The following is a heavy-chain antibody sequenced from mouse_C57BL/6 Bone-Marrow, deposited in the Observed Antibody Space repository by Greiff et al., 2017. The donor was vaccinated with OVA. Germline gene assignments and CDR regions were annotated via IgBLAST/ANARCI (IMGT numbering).Heavy chain of an antibody. D-gene: IGHD2-1*01. CDR3: AGGNLVGFAY. Sequence: QVQLKESGAELARPGASVKLSCKASGYTFTSYGISWVKQRTGQGLEWIGEVYPRSGNTYYNEKFKGQATLTADKSSSTAYMELRSLTSEDSAVYFCAGGNLVGFAYWGQGTLVTVSA. CDR1: GYTFTSYG. CDR2: VYPRSGNT. V-gene: IGHV1-81*01. J-gene: IGHJ3*01.